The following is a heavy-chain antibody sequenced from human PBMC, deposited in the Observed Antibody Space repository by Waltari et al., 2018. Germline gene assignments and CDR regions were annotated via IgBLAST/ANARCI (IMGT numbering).Heavy chain of an antibody. CDR1: GYSISSGYY. CDR3: ARYWFGELSYFDY. D-gene: IGHD3-10*01. J-gene: IGHJ4*02. CDR2: IYHSGST. V-gene: IGHV4-38-2*01. Sequence: QVQLQESGPGLVKPSETLSLTCAVSGYSISSGYYWGWIRQPPGKGLVWVGNIYHSGSTYYNPSLKRRVTMSVDTSKNQFSLKLSSVATTDTAVYYCARYWFGELSYFDYWGQGTLVTVSS.